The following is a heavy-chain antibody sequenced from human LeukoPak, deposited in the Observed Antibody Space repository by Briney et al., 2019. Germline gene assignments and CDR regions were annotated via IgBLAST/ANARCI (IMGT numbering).Heavy chain of an antibody. D-gene: IGHD3-10*01. J-gene: IGHJ4*02. CDR2: IIPILGIA. V-gene: IGHV1-69*02. CDR3: ARYYYGSGNYRKFDY. CDR1: GGTFSSYT. Sequence: ASVKVSCKASGGTFSSYTISWVRQAPGQGLEWMGRIIPILGIANYAQKFQGRVTITADKSTSTAYMELSSLEPEDTAVYYCARYYYGSGNYRKFDYWGQGTLVTVSS.